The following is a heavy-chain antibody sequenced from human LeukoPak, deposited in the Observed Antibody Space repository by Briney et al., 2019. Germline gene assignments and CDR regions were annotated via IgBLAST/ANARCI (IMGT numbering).Heavy chain of an antibody. CDR3: ARGESSSSGWPIVPRRRGGGAFDI. V-gene: IGHV4-59*08. J-gene: IGHJ3*02. D-gene: IGHD2-8*01. CDR1: GGSISSYY. Sequence: SETLSLTCTVSGGSISSYYWSWIRQPPGKGLEWIGYIYYSGSTNYNPSLKSRVTISVDTSKNQFSLKLSSVTAADTAVYYCARGESSSSGWPIVPRRRGGGAFDIWGQGTMVTVSS. CDR2: IYYSGST.